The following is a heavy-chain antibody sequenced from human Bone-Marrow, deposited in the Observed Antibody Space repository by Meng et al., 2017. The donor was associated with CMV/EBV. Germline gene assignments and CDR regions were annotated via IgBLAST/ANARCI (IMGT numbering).Heavy chain of an antibody. V-gene: IGHV3-74*01. D-gene: IGHD3-22*01. J-gene: IGHJ4*02. Sequence: GGSLRLSCAASGFTFSSYWMHWVRQAPGKGLVWVSRINSDGSSTSYADSVKGRLTISRDNAKNTLYLQMNSLRAEDTAVYYCARDPIGSGYAYFDYWGQGTLVTVSS. CDR3: ARDPIGSGYAYFDY. CDR2: INSDGSST. CDR1: GFTFSSYW.